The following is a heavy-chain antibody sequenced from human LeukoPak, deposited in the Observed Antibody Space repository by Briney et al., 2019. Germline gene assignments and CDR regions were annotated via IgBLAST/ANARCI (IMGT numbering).Heavy chain of an antibody. CDR1: GFTFDDYA. V-gene: IGHV3-9*01. CDR3: ARALTKGRQVGATFDAFDI. Sequence: GGSLRLSCAAPGFTFDDYAMHWVRQAPGKGLEWVSGISWNSGSIAYADSVKGRFTISRDNAKNSLYLQMNGLRAEDTAVYYCARALTKGRQVGATFDAFDIWGQGTMVTVSS. D-gene: IGHD1-26*01. CDR2: ISWNSGSI. J-gene: IGHJ3*02.